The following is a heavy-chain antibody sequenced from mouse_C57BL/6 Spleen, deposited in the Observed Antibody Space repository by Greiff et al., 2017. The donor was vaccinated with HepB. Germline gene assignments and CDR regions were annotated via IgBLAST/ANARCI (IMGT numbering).Heavy chain of an antibody. CDR3: ARGNYDGYHY. D-gene: IGHD2-3*01. V-gene: IGHV5-16*01. Sequence: EVHLVESEGGLVQPGSSMKLSCTASGFTFSDYYMAWVRQVPEKGLEWVANINYDGSSTYYLDSLKSRFIISRDNAKNILYLQMSSLKSEDTATYYCARGNYDGYHYWGQGTLVTVSA. CDR2: INYDGSST. J-gene: IGHJ3*01. CDR1: GFTFSDYY.